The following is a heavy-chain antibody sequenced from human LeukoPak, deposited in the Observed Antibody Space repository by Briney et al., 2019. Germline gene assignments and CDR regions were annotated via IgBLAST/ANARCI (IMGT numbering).Heavy chain of an antibody. CDR1: GFTFSSYA. D-gene: IGHD3-9*01. CDR3: AKGAVLRYFDGYYFDY. V-gene: IGHV3-23*01. Sequence: GGSLRLSCAASGFTFSSYAMSWVRQAPGKGLEWVSAISGSGGSTYYADSVKGRFTISRDNSKNTLYLQMNSLRAEDTAVYYCAKGAVLRYFDGYYFDYWGQGTLVTVSS. J-gene: IGHJ4*02. CDR2: ISGSGGST.